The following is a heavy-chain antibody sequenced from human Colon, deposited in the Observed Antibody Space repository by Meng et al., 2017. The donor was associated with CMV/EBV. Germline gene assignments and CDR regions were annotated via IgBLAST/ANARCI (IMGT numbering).Heavy chain of an antibody. V-gene: IGHV4-59*13. CDR1: GSSTSYY. CDR2: IYYTGST. D-gene: IGHD5-12*01. CDR3: VRSSYDGVFDF. J-gene: IGHJ4*02. Sequence: SETLSLTCSVSGSSTSYYWHWIRQPPGKGLEWIGFIYYTGSTHYNPSLESRVTISLDTSNKEVSLKLASVTVADSALYFCVRSSYDGVFDFWGQGRLVTVSS.